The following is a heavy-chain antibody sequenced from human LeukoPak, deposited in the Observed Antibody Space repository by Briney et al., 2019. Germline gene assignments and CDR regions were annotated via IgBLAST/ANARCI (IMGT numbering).Heavy chain of an antibody. V-gene: IGHV4-59*01. CDR2: IYYSGST. J-gene: IGHJ6*03. CDR3: ARTNRGYSYGPYYYYYYMDV. D-gene: IGHD5-18*01. Sequence: SETLSLTCTVSGGSISSYYWSWIRQPPGKGLEWIGYIYYSGSTNYNPSLKSRVTISVDTSKNQFSLKLSSVTAADTAVYYCARTNRGYSYGPYYYYYYMDVWGKGTTVTVSS. CDR1: GGSISSYY.